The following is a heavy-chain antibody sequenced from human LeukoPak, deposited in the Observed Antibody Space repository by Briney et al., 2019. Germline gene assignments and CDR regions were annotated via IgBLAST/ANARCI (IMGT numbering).Heavy chain of an antibody. D-gene: IGHD2-2*01. CDR3: SRGASSTGSYAQFDY. V-gene: IGHV4-59*01. CDR1: GGSISSYS. Sequence: SETLSLTCTVSGGSISSYSWSWIRQPPGKGLEWIVNIYHAGSTYYNPSLKGRVTISVDTSKNQFSLKLNSVTAADTAAYYCSRGASSTGSYAQFDYWGQGTLVTVSS. CDR2: IYHAGST. J-gene: IGHJ4*02.